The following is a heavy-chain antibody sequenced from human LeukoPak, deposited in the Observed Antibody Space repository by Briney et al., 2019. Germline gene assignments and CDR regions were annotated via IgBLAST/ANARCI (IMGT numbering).Heavy chain of an antibody. CDR3: AKEDISGYCHY. D-gene: IGHD3-22*01. J-gene: IGHJ4*02. CDR2: IYYSGST. Sequence: SETLSLTCTVSGGSISSSSYYWGWIRQPPGKGLEWIGSIYYSGSTYYNPSLKSRVTISVDTSKNQFSLKLSSVTAADTAVYYCAKEDISGYCHYWGQGTLVTVSS. CDR1: GGSISSSSYY. V-gene: IGHV4-39*07.